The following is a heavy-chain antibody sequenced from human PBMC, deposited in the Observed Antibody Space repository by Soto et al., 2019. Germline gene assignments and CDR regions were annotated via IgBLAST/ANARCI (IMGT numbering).Heavy chain of an antibody. CDR3: ATAALTTVTTFFVY. J-gene: IGHJ4*02. CDR2: FDPEDGET. D-gene: IGHD4-17*01. CDR1: GYTLTELS. Sequence: ASVKVSCKVSGYTLTELSMHWVRQAPGKGLEWMGGFDPEDGETIYAQKFQGRVTMTEDTSTDTAYMELSSLRSEDTAVYYCATAALTTVTTFFVYWGQGTLVTVSS. V-gene: IGHV1-24*01.